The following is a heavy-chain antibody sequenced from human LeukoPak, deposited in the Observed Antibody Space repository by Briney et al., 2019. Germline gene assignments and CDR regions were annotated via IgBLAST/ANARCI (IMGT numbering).Heavy chain of an antibody. CDR3: AREERGGVSGGVGGLFATYYTYYYMDV. Sequence: GASVKVSCTTSGYTFTMYYIHWVRQAPGQGLEWMGMINPSDGATTYAQRFQGRVTMTRDMSTTTVYMDLRSLRSEDTAVYFCAREERGGVSGGVGGLFATYYTYYYMDVWGRGTTVTVSS. CDR1: GYTFTMYY. V-gene: IGHV1-46*01. D-gene: IGHD3-16*01. J-gene: IGHJ6*03. CDR2: INPSDGAT.